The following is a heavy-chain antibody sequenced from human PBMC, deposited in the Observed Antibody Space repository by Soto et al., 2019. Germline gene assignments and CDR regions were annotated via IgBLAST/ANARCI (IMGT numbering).Heavy chain of an antibody. CDR2: IYWDDTK. J-gene: IGHJ4*02. D-gene: IGHD3-16*01. V-gene: IGHV2-5*02. Sequence: QITLKESGPTLVKPTQTLTLTCTFSGFSLSARGVGVGWIRQPPGKALEWLALIYWDDTKHYSPSLKSRLTLTQDTSKNQVVLTMTNMDPVDTATYYCAHKGGGDRILDYWGQGTLVTVSS. CDR3: AHKGGGDRILDY. CDR1: GFSLSARGVG.